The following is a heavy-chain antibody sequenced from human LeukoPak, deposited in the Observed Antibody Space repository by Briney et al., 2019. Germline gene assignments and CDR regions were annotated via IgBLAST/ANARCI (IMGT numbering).Heavy chain of an antibody. CDR3: ARGGYCSGGSCLFDY. Sequence: ASVKVSCKASGYAFTNYYMHWVRQAPGQGLEWMGIINPSGGSTSYAQKFQGRVTMTRDTSTSTVYMELSSLRSEDTAVYYCARGGYCSGGSCLFDYWGLGTLVTVSS. D-gene: IGHD2-15*01. J-gene: IGHJ4*02. V-gene: IGHV1-46*01. CDR1: GYAFTNYY. CDR2: INPSGGST.